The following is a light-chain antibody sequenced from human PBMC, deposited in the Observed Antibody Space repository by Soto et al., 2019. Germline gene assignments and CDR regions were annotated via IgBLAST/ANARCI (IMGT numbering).Light chain of an antibody. CDR3: QQYSQWPIT. Sequence: EIVFTQSPATLSVSPCESATRSASSSQSINNNYLAWYQQKPGQAPRLLIYGISTRATGVPARFSGSGSGTEFTLTISSLQSEDFAVYSCQQYSQWPITFGQGTRLEIK. CDR2: GIS. CDR1: QSINNN. V-gene: IGKV3-15*01. J-gene: IGKJ5*01.